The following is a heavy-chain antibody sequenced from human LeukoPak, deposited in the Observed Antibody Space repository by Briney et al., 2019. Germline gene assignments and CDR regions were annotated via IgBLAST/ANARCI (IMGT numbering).Heavy chain of an antibody. CDR3: AKSMTLQWRGFFDL. CDR1: GFTFSNYA. D-gene: IGHD6-19*01. J-gene: IGHJ2*01. CDR2: ISGSGSTT. Sequence: PGGSLRLSCAASGFTFSNYAMNWVRQAPGKGLEWVSVISGSGSTTNHTDSVKGRFTISRDKSKNTLYLQMNSLRAEDTAVYYCAKSMTLQWRGFFDLWGRGTHVTVSS. V-gene: IGHV3-23*01.